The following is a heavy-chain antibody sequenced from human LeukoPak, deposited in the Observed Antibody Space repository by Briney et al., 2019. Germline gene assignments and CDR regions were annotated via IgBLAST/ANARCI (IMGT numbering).Heavy chain of an antibody. Sequence: GASVKVSCKASGYTFTSYDINWVRQATGQGLEWMGWMNPNSGNTGYAQKFQGRVTMTRNTSISTAYMELSSLRSEDTAVYHCARGDVPILRYFDWSKGDYFDYWGQGTLVTVSS. CDR2: MNPNSGNT. D-gene: IGHD3-9*01. CDR1: GYTFTSYD. J-gene: IGHJ4*02. V-gene: IGHV1-8*01. CDR3: ARGDVPILRYFDWSKGDYFDY.